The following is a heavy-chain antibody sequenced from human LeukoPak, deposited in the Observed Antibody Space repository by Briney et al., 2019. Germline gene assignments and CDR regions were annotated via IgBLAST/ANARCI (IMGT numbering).Heavy chain of an antibody. J-gene: IGHJ4*02. CDR1: GFTFSIYE. CDR2: ISSSGYTI. Sequence: GGSLRLSCAVSGFTFSIYEMNWVRQAPGKGLEWVSYISSSGYTIYYADSVKGRFTISRDNAKHSMHLQMNSLRAEDTSVYYCVRGRSAGYFDYWGQGTLVTVSS. CDR3: VRGRSAGYFDY. V-gene: IGHV3-48*03.